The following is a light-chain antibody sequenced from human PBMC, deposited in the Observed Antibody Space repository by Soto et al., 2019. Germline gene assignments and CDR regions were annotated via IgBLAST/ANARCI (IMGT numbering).Light chain of an antibody. CDR2: KAS. Sequence: DIQMTQSPSTLSATVGDKVTITCRASQSISSWLAWYQQKPGKAPKLLIYKASSLESGVPSRFSGSGSGTEFTLTISSLQPDDFATYYCQQYSSYAWTFGQGTKVGI. CDR3: QQYSSYAWT. CDR1: QSISSW. J-gene: IGKJ1*01. V-gene: IGKV1-5*03.